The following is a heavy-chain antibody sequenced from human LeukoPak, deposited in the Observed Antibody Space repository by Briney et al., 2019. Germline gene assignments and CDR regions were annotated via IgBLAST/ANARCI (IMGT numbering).Heavy chain of an antibody. CDR2: VSSSGSS. CDR3: ARDRYRGGYGFDY. V-gene: IGHV4-4*07. D-gene: IGHD5-12*01. Sequence: SETLSLTCTVSGGSISNYYWAWIRQPVGRELEWIGRVSSSGSSNYNPPLESRVTISVDASKKQFSLKLTSVTAADTAVYYCARDRYRGGYGFDYWGQGTLVTVSS. J-gene: IGHJ4*02. CDR1: GGSISNYY.